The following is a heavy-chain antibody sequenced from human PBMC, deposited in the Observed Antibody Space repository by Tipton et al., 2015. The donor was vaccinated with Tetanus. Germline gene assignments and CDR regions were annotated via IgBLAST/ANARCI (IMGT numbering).Heavy chain of an antibody. D-gene: IGHD3-3*01. CDR1: GGSLKSSDYY. V-gene: IGHV4-39*02. CDR3: ARIYDFWSGYYSDH. CDR2: VSYSGRT. J-gene: IGHJ4*02. Sequence: GLVKPSETLSLTCIVSGGSLKSSDYYGAWVRQSPLKGLEWIGSVSYSGRTYYNPSLKSRVTMSVDTSKKDFSVSLTSVTAADTAVYYCARIYDFWSGYYSDHWGQGTLVTVSS.